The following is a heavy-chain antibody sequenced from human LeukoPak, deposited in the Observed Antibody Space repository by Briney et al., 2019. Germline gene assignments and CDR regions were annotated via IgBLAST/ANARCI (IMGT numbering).Heavy chain of an antibody. CDR2: IYYSGST. J-gene: IGHJ4*02. V-gene: IGHV4-59*01. CDR3: AQTFGNY. Sequence: PSETLSLTCTVSGGSISNYWSWIRQPPGKGLEWIGYIYYSGSTNYNPSLKSRVTISVDTSKNQFSLKLSSVTAADTAVYYCAQTFGNYWGQGTLVTVSS. CDR1: GGSISNY. D-gene: IGHD3-16*01.